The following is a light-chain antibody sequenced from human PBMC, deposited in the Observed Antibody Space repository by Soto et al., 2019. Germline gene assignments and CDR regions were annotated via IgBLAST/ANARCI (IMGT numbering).Light chain of an antibody. J-gene: IGLJ2*01. Sequence: QSALTQPASVSGSPGQSITISCTGTSSDIGDYDYVSWYQHLPGKAPKLLIFDVTHRPSGVSDRFSGSKSGNTASLTISGVRPEDDAEYYWCSYTDIALDVVVGGGTKLTVL. V-gene: IGLV2-14*01. CDR2: DVT. CDR1: SSDIGDYDY. CDR3: CSYTDIALDVV.